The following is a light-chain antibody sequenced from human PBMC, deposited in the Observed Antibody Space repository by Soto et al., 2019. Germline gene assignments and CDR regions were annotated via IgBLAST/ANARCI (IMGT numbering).Light chain of an antibody. Sequence: EIVMTQSPATLYVSPGERATLSCRASQSVSSNLAWYQQKPGQAPRLLIYGASTRATGIPARFSSRGSGTEFNLTISSLQSEDFAVYYCQQYNDWPLTFGEGTQVEIK. V-gene: IGKV3-15*01. CDR1: QSVSSN. CDR3: QQYNDWPLT. J-gene: IGKJ4*01. CDR2: GAS.